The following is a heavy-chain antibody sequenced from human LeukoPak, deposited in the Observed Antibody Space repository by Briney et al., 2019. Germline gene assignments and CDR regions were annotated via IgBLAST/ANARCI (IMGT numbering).Heavy chain of an antibody. Sequence: TGGSLRLSCAASGFTFSSYWMSWVRQAPGKGLEWVANIKQDGSEKYYVDSVKGRFTISRDNAKNSPYLQMNSLRAEDTAVYYCAREGHSSSWSELDYWGQGTLVTVSS. CDR2: IKQDGSEK. CDR3: AREGHSSSWSELDY. J-gene: IGHJ4*02. D-gene: IGHD6-13*01. CDR1: GFTFSSYW. V-gene: IGHV3-7*01.